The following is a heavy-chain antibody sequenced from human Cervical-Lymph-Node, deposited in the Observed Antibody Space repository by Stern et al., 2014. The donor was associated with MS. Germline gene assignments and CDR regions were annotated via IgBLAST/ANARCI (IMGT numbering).Heavy chain of an antibody. J-gene: IGHJ6*02. CDR2: IIPISRKE. Sequence: VQLVESGAEVKKPGSSVKVSCKASGDTLSRYAISWVRQAPGQGLQWMGGIIPISRKENYAQKFQGRVKLIADESTSTAYMELSSLRSEDAAVYYCASSYSGWDNPYHFYGMDVWGQGTTVTVS. V-gene: IGHV1-69*01. CDR1: GDTLSRYA. CDR3: ASSYSGWDNPYHFYGMDV. D-gene: IGHD6-19*01.